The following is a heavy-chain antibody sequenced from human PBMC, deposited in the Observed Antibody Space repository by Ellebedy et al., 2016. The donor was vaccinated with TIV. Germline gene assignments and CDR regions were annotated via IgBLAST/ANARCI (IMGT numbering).Heavy chain of an antibody. CDR3: AREESGSYRILGMAV. CDR2: ISAYDGHT. D-gene: IGHD1-26*01. CDR1: GYTFTDYG. J-gene: IGHJ6*02. V-gene: IGHV1-18*04. Sequence: AASVKVSCKASGYTFTDYGISWVRQAPGQGLEWMGWISAYDGHTIYAQRFKDRVTMTTDSSTSTAYMELRSLRSDDTAVYYCAREESGSYRILGMAVWGQGTMVTVSS.